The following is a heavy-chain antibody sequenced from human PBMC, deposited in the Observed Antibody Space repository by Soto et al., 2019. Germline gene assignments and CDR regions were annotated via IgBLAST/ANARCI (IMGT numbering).Heavy chain of an antibody. Sequence: EVQLVESGGGSVQPGGSLRLSCVASGITFTNSWMHWVRQVPGKGLVWVARVDRDGRGTSYADVVKGRFTISRDNAKNTLYLQLHSLRVEDTAMYYCGTVFEHWGQGSQVSVSS. V-gene: IGHV3-74*01. J-gene: IGHJ4*02. CDR3: GTVFEH. CDR1: GITFTNSW. CDR2: VDRDGRGT.